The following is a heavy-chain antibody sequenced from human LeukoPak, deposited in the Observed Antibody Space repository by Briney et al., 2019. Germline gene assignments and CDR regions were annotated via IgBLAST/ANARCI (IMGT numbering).Heavy chain of an antibody. V-gene: IGHV3-53*01. CDR2: IYSGGST. D-gene: IGHD3-10*01. CDR3: ASPVFGGLATRGAFDY. J-gene: IGHJ4*02. Sequence: GGSLRLSCAASGFTVSSNYMSWVRQAPGKGLEWVSVIYSGGSTYYADSVKGRFTISRDNSRNTLYLQMNSLRADDTAVYYCASPVFGGLATRGAFDYWGQGTLVTVSS. CDR1: GFTVSSNY.